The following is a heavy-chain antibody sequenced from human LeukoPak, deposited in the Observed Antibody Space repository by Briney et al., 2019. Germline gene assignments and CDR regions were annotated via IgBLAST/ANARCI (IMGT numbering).Heavy chain of an antibody. CDR2: IRCDGSNK. CDR3: AKDWVRGVIISYLFDY. CDR1: GFTFSSYG. J-gene: IGHJ4*02. V-gene: IGHV3-30*02. Sequence: GGSLRLSCAASGFTFSSYGMHWVRQAPGKGLEWVAFIRCDGSNKYYADSVKGRFTISRDNSKNTLYLQMNSLRAEDTAVYYCAKDWVRGVIISYLFDYWGQGTLVTVSS. D-gene: IGHD3-10*01.